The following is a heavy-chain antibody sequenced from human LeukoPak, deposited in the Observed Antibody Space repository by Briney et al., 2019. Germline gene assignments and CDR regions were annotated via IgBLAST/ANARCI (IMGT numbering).Heavy chain of an antibody. CDR3: ARERIVGAMTYYFDY. D-gene: IGHD1-26*01. V-gene: IGHV4-59*01. Sequence: SETLSLTCTVSSDSISSYYWSWIRQPPGKGLEWIGYIYYSGTTKYSPSLKSRVTISIDTSKNQFSLKLSSVTAADTAVYYCARERIVGAMTYYFDYWGQGTLVTVSS. J-gene: IGHJ4*02. CDR1: SDSISSYY. CDR2: IYYSGTT.